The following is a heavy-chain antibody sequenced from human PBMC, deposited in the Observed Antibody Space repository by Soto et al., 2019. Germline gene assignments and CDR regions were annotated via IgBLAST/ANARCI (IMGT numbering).Heavy chain of an antibody. CDR2: IYYSGST. CDR1: GGSISSGDYY. Sequence: SETLSLTCTVSGGSISSGDYYWSWIRQPPGKGLEWIGYIYYSGSTYYNPSLKSRVTISVDTSKNQFSLKLSSVTAADTAVYYCAGAPMYCYDSSGYYSYWGQGTLVTVSS. D-gene: IGHD3-22*01. V-gene: IGHV4-30-4*01. CDR3: AGAPMYCYDSSGYYSY. J-gene: IGHJ4*02.